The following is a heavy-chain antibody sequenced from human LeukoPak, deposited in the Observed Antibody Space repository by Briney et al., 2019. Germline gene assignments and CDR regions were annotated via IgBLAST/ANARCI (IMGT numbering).Heavy chain of an antibody. V-gene: IGHV3-21*01. CDR1: GFIFSSYE. J-gene: IGHJ4*02. CDR2: ISSSSSYI. Sequence: GGSLRLSCAASGFIFSSYEMNWVRQAPGKGLEWVSSISSSSSYIYHADSVKGRFTISRDNAKNSLYLQMNSLRAEDTAVYYCARSDYWGQGTLVTVSS. CDR3: ARSDY.